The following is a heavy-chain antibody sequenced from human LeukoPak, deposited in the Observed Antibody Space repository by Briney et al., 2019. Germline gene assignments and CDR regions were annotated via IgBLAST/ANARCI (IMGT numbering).Heavy chain of an antibody. CDR3: ARNYYYYYGMDV. CDR2: IYYSGST. CDR1: GGSISSYY. Sequence: SETLSLTCTVSGGSISSYYWSWIRQPPGKGLEWIGYIYYSGSTNYNPSLKSRVTISVDTSKNQFSLKLSSVTAADTAVYYCARNYYYYYGMDVWGQGTTVTVSS. J-gene: IGHJ6*02. V-gene: IGHV4-59*08.